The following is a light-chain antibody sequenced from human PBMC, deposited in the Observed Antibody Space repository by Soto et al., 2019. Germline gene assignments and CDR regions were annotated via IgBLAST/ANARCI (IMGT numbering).Light chain of an antibody. J-gene: IGKJ1*01. CDR3: QQYRSYSWT. CDR2: KAS. V-gene: IGKV1-5*03. Sequence: DVQLTQSPSTVSASVGDRVTITCRASQSVSSWLAWYQAKPGKAPNLLIYKASTLESGVPSRFSGSGSGTEFTLTISSLQPDDFATYYCQQYRSYSWTFGQGTKVEI. CDR1: QSVSSW.